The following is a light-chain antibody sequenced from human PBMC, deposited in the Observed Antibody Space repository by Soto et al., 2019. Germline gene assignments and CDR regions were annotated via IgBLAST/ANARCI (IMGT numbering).Light chain of an antibody. Sequence: DIQLTQSPSFLSASVGDRVTITCRASQGIRSYLAWYQQRPGQATELLIYGASTLRPGGASRFSGSGSGTEFTLTLSSLQPDDFATDICYQLNTYAPFFTFGHGTKVDIK. V-gene: IGKV1-9*01. CDR2: GAS. CDR3: YQLNTYAPFFT. J-gene: IGKJ3*01. CDR1: QGIRSY.